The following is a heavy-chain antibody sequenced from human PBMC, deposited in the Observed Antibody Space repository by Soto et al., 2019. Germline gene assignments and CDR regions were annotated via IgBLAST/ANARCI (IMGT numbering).Heavy chain of an antibody. Sequence: GGSLRLSCAASGFTFSSYAMSWVRQAPGKGLEWVSAISGSGGSTYYADSVKGRFTISRDNSKNTLYLQMNSLRAEDTAVYYCAKVSAAGYYYYYGMDVWGQGTTVTVSS. J-gene: IGHJ6*02. D-gene: IGHD6-13*01. CDR2: ISGSGGST. V-gene: IGHV3-23*01. CDR1: GFTFSSYA. CDR3: AKVSAAGYYYYYGMDV.